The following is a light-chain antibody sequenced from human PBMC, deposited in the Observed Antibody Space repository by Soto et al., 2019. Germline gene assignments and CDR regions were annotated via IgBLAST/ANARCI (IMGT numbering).Light chain of an antibody. CDR1: RSIKSW. Sequence: DIQMTQSPSTLSASVGDTVTITCRASRSIKSWLAWYQQKPGQAPKLLISKASSLENGVPARFSGSGSGTEFTLTISSLQPDDFGTYYCQQYTMYAAFGQGTKVEI. J-gene: IGKJ1*01. CDR2: KAS. CDR3: QQYTMYAA. V-gene: IGKV1-5*03.